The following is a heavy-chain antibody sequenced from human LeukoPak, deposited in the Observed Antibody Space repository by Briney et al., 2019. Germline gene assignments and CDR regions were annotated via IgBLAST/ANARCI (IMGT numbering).Heavy chain of an antibody. J-gene: IGHJ6*03. CDR2: IIPVSGTT. CDR3: ASQSSSVAYFYYMDI. CDR1: GGTFSSYS. D-gene: IGHD6-19*01. Sequence: ASVKVSCKASGGTFSSYSISWLRQAPGQGLDWMGNIIPVSGTTDYAQKLQGRVTITTDESTSTAYMELSSLTSEDAAVYYCASQSSSVAYFYYMDIWGKGTTVTVSS. V-gene: IGHV1-69*05.